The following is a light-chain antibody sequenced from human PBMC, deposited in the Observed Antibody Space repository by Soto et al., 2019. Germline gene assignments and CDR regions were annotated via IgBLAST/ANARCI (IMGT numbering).Light chain of an antibody. Sequence: EIVLTQSPGTLSLSPGERATLTCRASQIVSSSYLAWYQQKPGHDPRLLIYGASSRATGILDRFSGSGSGTDFTLTISRLEPEDFAVYYCQQYGSSSPLTFGQGTKVEI. V-gene: IGKV3-20*01. CDR2: GAS. J-gene: IGKJ1*01. CDR1: QIVSSSY. CDR3: QQYGSSSPLT.